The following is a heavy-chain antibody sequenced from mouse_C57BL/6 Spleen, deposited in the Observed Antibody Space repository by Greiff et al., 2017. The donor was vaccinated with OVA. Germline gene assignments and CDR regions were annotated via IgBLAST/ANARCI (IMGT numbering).Heavy chain of an antibody. J-gene: IGHJ3*01. CDR1: GYTFTSYT. CDR3: ARDYDYDDGFAY. V-gene: IGHV1-4*01. Sequence: VHLVESGAELARPGASVKMSCKASGYTFTSYTMHWVKQRPGQGLEWIGYINPSSGYTKYNQKFKDKATLTADKSSSTAYMQLSSLTSEDSAVYYCARDYDYDDGFAYWGQGTLVTVSA. CDR2: INPSSGYT. D-gene: IGHD2-4*01.